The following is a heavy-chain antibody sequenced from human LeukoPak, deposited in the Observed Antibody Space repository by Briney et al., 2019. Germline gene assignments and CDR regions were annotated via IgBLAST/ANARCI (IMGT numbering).Heavy chain of an antibody. J-gene: IGHJ5*02. CDR1: GDSISSYY. D-gene: IGHD1-26*01. Sequence: SETLSLTCTVSGDSISSYYWSWIRQPPGKGLEWIGYVYYSGSTNYSPSLRSRVTISVDTSKNQFSLKLRSVTAADTAVYYCARENGGSYSGWFDPWGQGTLVTVSS. CDR2: VYYSGST. CDR3: ARENGGSYSGWFDP. V-gene: IGHV4-59*01.